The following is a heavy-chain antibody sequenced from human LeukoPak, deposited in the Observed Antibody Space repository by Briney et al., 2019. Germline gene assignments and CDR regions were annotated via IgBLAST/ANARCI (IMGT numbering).Heavy chain of an antibody. CDR2: MNPNSGNT. D-gene: IGHD3-16*02. CDR3: AFSYYDYVWGSYRLYYFDY. Sequence: VASVKVSCKASGYTFTGYYMHWVRQAPGQGLEWMGWMNPNSGNTGYAQKFQGRVTMTRNTSISTAYMELSSLRSEDTAVYYCAFSYYDYVWGSYRLYYFDYWGQGTLVTVSS. V-gene: IGHV1-8*02. J-gene: IGHJ4*02. CDR1: GYTFTGYY.